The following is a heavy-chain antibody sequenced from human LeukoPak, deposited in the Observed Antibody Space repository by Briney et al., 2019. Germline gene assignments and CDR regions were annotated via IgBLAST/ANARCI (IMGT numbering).Heavy chain of an antibody. Sequence: PSETLPLTCTVSGGSISSYYWSWIRQPPGKGLEWIGYIYTSGSTNYNPSLKSRVTISVDTSKNQFSLKLSSVTAADTAVYYCARQRFLVTSGRGQYYFDYWGQGTLVTVSS. J-gene: IGHJ4*02. CDR3: ARQRFLVTSGRGQYYFDY. V-gene: IGHV4-4*09. CDR2: IYTSGST. CDR1: GGSISSYY. D-gene: IGHD4-17*01.